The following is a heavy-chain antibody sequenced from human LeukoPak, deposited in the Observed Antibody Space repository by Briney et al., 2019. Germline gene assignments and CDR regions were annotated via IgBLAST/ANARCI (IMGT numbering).Heavy chain of an antibody. CDR3: ARAPASSWYVGYFDY. CDR2: IYYSGST. CDR1: GGSMRCYY. J-gene: IGHJ4*02. D-gene: IGHD6-13*01. Sequence: SETLSLTCTVSGGSMRCYYWSWIRQPPGKGLEWIGYIYYSGSTNYNPSLKSRVTISVDTSKNQFSLKLSSVTAADTAVYYCARAPASSWYVGYFDYWGQGTLVTVSS. V-gene: IGHV4-59*01.